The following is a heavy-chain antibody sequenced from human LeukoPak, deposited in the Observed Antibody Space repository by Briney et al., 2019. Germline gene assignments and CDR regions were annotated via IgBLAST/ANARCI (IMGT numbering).Heavy chain of an antibody. V-gene: IGHV3-7*01. CDR3: ARARGGYDLDY. CDR1: GFTISSYW. J-gene: IGHJ4*02. Sequence: HSGGSLRLSCAASGFTISSYWMSWVRQAPGKGLEWVANIKQDGGEKYYVESVKGRFTISRDNVKNSLYLQMNSLRVEDTAVYYCARARGGYDLDYWGQGTLVTVSS. CDR2: IKQDGGEK. D-gene: IGHD5-12*01.